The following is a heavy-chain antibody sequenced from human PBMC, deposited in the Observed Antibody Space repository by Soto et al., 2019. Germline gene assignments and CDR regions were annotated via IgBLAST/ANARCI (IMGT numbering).Heavy chain of an antibody. J-gene: IGHJ4*02. CDR1: AGFTSTGSYY. D-gene: IGHD3-9*01. V-gene: IGHV4-39*01. CDR2: IYYSGST. Sequence: SQTLPLTCTVSAGFTSTGSYYLCWIRQQKKKGLEWIGSIYYSGSTYYNPSLKSRVTISVDTSKNQFSLKLSSVTAADTAVYYCARQPRILTGYSGHFAYWGQGTLVSVSS. CDR3: ARQPRILTGYSGHFAY.